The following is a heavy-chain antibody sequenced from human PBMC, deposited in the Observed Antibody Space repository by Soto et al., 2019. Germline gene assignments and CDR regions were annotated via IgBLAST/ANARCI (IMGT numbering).Heavy chain of an antibody. V-gene: IGHV1-69*02. CDR1: GDTFSFYT. CDR3: ATSYGSGYRAFDY. Sequence: QVQLVQSGAEVKKPGSSVKVSCKASGDTFSFYTINWVRQAPGLGLEWVGRINPILSMSNYAQKFQGRVTMTADKSTSIAYMELRSLRSEDTAMYYCATSYGSGYRAFDYWGQGALVTVSS. J-gene: IGHJ4*02. D-gene: IGHD3-10*01. CDR2: INPILSMS.